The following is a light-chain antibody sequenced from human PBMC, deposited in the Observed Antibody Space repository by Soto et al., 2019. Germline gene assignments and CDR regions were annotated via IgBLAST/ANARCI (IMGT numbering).Light chain of an antibody. J-gene: IGKJ5*01. CDR3: QQRSNLQLP. CDR2: DAS. V-gene: IGKV3-11*01. Sequence: EIVLTQSPATLSLSPGEGATLSCRASQSVGSLLAWYQQKPVQAHRLVIYDASNRATSSPARFSGSGSGTDFTLTISSLKPEDFALYYCQQRSNLQLPFGQGTRLEIK. CDR1: QSVGSL.